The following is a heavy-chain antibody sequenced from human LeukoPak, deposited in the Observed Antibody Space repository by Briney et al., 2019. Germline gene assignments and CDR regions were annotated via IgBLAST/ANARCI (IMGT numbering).Heavy chain of an antibody. V-gene: IGHV4-39*07. D-gene: IGHD2-15*01. Sequence: SETLSLTCIVSGGSISRISYYWGWIRQPPGKGLEWIGSIYYSGSTYYNPSLKSRVTISVDTSKNQFSLKLSSVTAADTAVYYCAAASYCSGGSCYVPYAFDIWGQGTMVTVSS. J-gene: IGHJ3*02. CDR3: AAASYCSGGSCYVPYAFDI. CDR1: GGSISRISYY. CDR2: IYYSGST.